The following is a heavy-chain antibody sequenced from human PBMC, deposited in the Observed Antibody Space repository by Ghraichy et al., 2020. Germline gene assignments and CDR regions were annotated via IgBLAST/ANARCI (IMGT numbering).Heavy chain of an antibody. Sequence: GESLNISCAASGFTFNKYWMHWVRQAPGKGLVWVSRINNDGNSTSYADSVKGRFTISRDNAKNTLYLQMNSLRAGDTAVYYCARGPIPPFDFDSSGYYYDYYWGMDVWGQGTTVTVSS. CDR2: INNDGNST. CDR1: GFTFNKYW. CDR3: ARGPIPPFDFDSSGYYYDYYWGMDV. D-gene: IGHD3-22*01. V-gene: IGHV3-74*01. J-gene: IGHJ6*02.